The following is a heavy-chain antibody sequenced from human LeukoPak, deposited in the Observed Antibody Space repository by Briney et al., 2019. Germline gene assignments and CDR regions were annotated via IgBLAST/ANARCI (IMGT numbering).Heavy chain of an antibody. Sequence: GGSLRLSCAASGFTFTSYAMSWVRQAPGKGLEWVSGISGGGGNTYYADSVKGRFTISRDNAKNSLYLQMNSLRAEDTAVYYCARDAVSLPLDYWGQGTLVTVSS. CDR1: GFTFTSYA. CDR3: ARDAVSLPLDY. CDR2: ISGGGGNT. V-gene: IGHV3-23*01. J-gene: IGHJ4*02.